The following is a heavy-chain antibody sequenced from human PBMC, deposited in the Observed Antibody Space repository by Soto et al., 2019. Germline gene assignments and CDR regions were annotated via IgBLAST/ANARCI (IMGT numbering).Heavy chain of an antibody. CDR1: GYSLTTDW. D-gene: IGHD2-2*02. Sequence: LGESLKISCKGSGYSLTTDWIAWVRQVPGKGLEWMGIIYLGDSDTRYSPSFQGQVTISGDKSITTAYLQWSSLKASDTAIYYCARQGRCSSTSCYTGANFYYYGMDVWGQGTTVTVS. V-gene: IGHV5-51*01. CDR2: IYLGDSDT. CDR3: ARQGRCSSTSCYTGANFYYYGMDV. J-gene: IGHJ6*02.